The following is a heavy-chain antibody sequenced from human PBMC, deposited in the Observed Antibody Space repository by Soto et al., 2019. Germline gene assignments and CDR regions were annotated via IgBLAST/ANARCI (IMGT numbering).Heavy chain of an antibody. J-gene: IGHJ6*01. D-gene: IGHD3-9*01. Sequence: QVQLVESGGGVVQPGRSLRLSCAASGFTFSSYAMHWVRQAPGKGLEWVAVISYDGSNKYYADSVKGRFTISRDNSKNTLYLQMNSLRAEDTAVYYCARDRGRTYYDILTGYYNRYYYYGMDVW. CDR1: GFTFSSYA. CDR2: ISYDGSNK. CDR3: ARDRGRTYYDILTGYYNRYYYYGMDV. V-gene: IGHV3-30-3*01.